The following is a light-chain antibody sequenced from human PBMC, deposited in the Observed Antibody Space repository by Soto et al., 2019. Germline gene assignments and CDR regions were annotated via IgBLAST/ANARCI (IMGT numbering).Light chain of an antibody. J-gene: IGKJ4*01. V-gene: IGKV1-33*01. CDR3: QQYDSLAQCT. CDR2: GAS. CDR1: QDINNF. Sequence: DIQMTQSPSSLSASVGDRVTITCQASQDINNFLNWYQQKPGKAPKLLIYGASNLETGGPSRFSGRGSGTDFTFTITNLQPDDFATYYCQQYDSLAQCTFGGGTKVEIE.